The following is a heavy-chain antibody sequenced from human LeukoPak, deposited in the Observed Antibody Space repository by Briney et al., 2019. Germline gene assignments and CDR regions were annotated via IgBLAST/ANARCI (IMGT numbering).Heavy chain of an antibody. V-gene: IGHV4-38-2*01. CDR2: IYHSGST. D-gene: IGHD5-24*01. CDR3: ARLGGDGYNRDFDY. J-gene: IGHJ4*02. Sequence: PSGTLSLTCAVSGYSISSGYYWGWIRQPPGKGLEWIGSIYHSGSTYYNPSLKSRVTISVDTSKNQFSLKLSSVTAADTAVYYCARLGGDGYNRDFDYWGQGTLVTVSS. CDR1: GYSISSGYY.